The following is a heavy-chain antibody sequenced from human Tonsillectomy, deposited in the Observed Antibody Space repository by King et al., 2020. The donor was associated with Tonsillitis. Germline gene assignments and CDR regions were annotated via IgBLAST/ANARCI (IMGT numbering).Heavy chain of an antibody. V-gene: IGHV2-26*01. CDR2: IFSNDEK. J-gene: IGHJ4*02. CDR3: VRIRGHYVWIDY. D-gene: IGHD3-16*01. Sequence: TLKESGPVLVKPTETLTLTCTVSGFSLSNARMGVSWIRQPPGKALEWLAHIFSNDEKSYSTSLKSRLTISKDTSKSQVGLTMPNMDPVDTATYYCVRIRGHYVWIDYWGQGTLVTVSS. CDR1: GFSLSNARMG.